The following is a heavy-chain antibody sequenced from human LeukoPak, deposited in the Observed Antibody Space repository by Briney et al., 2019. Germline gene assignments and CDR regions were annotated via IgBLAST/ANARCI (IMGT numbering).Heavy chain of an antibody. V-gene: IGHV3-21*01. CDR1: GFTFSSYS. Sequence: PGGSLRLSCAASGFTFSSYSMNWVRQAPGKGLEWVSSISSSSSYIYYADSVKGRFTISRDNAKNTLYLQMNSLRAEDTAVYYCARSNHGCHDYWGQGTLVTVSS. D-gene: IGHD4-11*01. CDR3: ARSNHGCHDY. J-gene: IGHJ4*02. CDR2: ISSSSSYI.